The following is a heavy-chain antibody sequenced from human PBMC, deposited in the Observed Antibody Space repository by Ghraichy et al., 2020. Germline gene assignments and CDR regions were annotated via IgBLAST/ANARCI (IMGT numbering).Heavy chain of an antibody. V-gene: IGHV4-4*07. J-gene: IGHJ5*02. CDR2: IYTSGST. CDR3: ARDLVRTAMVQGFTYNWFDP. CDR1: GGSISSYY. D-gene: IGHD5-18*01. Sequence: TLSLTCTVSGGSISSYYWSWIRQPAGKGLEWIGRIYTSGSTNYNPSLKSRVTMSVDTSKNQFSLKLSSVTAADTAVYYCARDLVRTAMVQGFTYNWFDPWGQGTLVTVSS.